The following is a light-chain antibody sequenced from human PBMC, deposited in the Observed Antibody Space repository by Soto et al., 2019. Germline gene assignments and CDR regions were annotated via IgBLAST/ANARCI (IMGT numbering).Light chain of an antibody. CDR2: SAS. J-gene: IGKJ5*01. V-gene: IGKV1-12*01. Sequence: DIQVTQSPPSMAAYVGDRVTVTCRASQDIGNWMTWYQQKPGKAPKXMIYSASTLVRGVPSRFSGSGSGTEFTLTISGLQPEDSLTYYCQQAKSFPITLGQGTRLEI. CDR3: QQAKSFPIT. CDR1: QDIGNW.